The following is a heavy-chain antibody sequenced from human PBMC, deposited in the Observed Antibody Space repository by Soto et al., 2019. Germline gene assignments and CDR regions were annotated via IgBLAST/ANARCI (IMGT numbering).Heavy chain of an antibody. CDR2: ISYDGSNK. D-gene: IGHD3-22*01. Sequence: GGSLRLSCAASGFTFSSYAMHWVRQAPGKGLEWVAVISYDGSNKYYADSVKGRFTISRDNSKNTLYLQMNSLRAEDTAVYYSARDDSSPKGYYYYGMDVWGKGTTGTSPQ. CDR1: GFTFSSYA. CDR3: ARDDSSPKGYYYYGMDV. V-gene: IGHV3-30-3*01. J-gene: IGHJ6*04.